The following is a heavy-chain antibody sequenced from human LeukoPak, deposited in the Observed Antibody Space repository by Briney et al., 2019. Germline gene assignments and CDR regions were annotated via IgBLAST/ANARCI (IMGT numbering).Heavy chain of an antibody. J-gene: IGHJ4*02. CDR3: ARQPSSSWSQWGY. D-gene: IGHD6-13*01. Sequence: SETLSLTCTVSGGSISSSSYYWGWIRQPPGKGLEWIGSIYYSGSTYYNPSLKSRVTISVDTSKNQFSLKLSSVTAADTAVYYCARQPSSSWSQWGYWGQGTLVTVSS. CDR1: GGSISSSSYY. V-gene: IGHV4-39*01. CDR2: IYYSGST.